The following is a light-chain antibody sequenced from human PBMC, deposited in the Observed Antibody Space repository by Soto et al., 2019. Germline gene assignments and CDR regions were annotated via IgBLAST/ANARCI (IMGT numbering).Light chain of an antibody. V-gene: IGKV3-20*01. CDR1: QSVSSSY. CDR3: QQYGSSPRT. J-gene: IGKJ1*01. CDR2: GAS. Sequence: EIVLTQSPGALSLSPGERATLSCGASQSVSSSYLAWYQQKPGQAPRLLIYGASTRATGIPDRFSGSGSGTYCTLTISRLEPADFAVYYCQQYGSSPRTFGQGTKVKIK.